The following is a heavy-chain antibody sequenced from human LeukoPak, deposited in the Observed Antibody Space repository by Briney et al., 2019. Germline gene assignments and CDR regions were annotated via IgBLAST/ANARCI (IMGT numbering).Heavy chain of an antibody. J-gene: IGHJ4*02. CDR3: PRGGGYSSSWSY. D-gene: IGHD6-13*01. CDR1: GGSINSYY. CDR2: IHYSGRT. V-gene: IGHV4-59*01. Sequence: PSETLSLTCTVSGGSINSYYWSWIRQPPGKGLEWIGSIHYSGRTNYNPSLKSRVTISVDPSKNQFSLKLSSVTAADTAWYYWPRGGGYSSSWSYWGQGTLVNVSS.